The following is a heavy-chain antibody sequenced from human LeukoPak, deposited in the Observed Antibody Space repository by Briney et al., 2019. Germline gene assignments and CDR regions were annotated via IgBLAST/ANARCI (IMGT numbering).Heavy chain of an antibody. Sequence: SSETLSLACAVYGGSFSGYYWSWIRQPPGKGLEWIGEINHSGSTNYNPSLKSRVTISVDTSKNQFSLKLSSVTAADTAVYYCARLGTYYYDSSGLQHWGQGTLVTVSS. CDR2: INHSGST. CDR3: ARLGTYYYDSSGLQH. D-gene: IGHD3-22*01. V-gene: IGHV4-34*01. CDR1: GGSFSGYY. J-gene: IGHJ1*01.